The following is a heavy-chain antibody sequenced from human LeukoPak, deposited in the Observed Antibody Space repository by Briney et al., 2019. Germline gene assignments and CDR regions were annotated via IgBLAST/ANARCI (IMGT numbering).Heavy chain of an antibody. V-gene: IGHV1-18*01. D-gene: IGHD6-19*01. J-gene: IGHJ4*02. Sequence: APVKVSCKASGYTFTSYGISWVRQAPGQGLEWMGWISAYNGNTNYAQKLQGRVTMTTDTSTSTAYMELRSLRSDDTAVYYCARRDSSGWYEDYWGQGTLVTVSS. CDR3: ARRDSSGWYEDY. CDR1: GYTFTSYG. CDR2: ISAYNGNT.